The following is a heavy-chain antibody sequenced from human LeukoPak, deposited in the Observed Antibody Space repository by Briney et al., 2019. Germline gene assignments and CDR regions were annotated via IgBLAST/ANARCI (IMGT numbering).Heavy chain of an antibody. CDR2: IYYSGST. Sequence: SETLSLTCSVSGGSLSSSSYYWGWIRQPPGKGLEWIGSIYYSGSTYYNPSLKSRVTISVDTSKNQFSLKLSSVTAADTAVYYCARHRVIGSGGPNWFDPWGQGTLVTVSS. J-gene: IGHJ5*02. V-gene: IGHV4-39*01. CDR1: GGSLSSSSYY. CDR3: ARHRVIGSGGPNWFDP. D-gene: IGHD3-10*01.